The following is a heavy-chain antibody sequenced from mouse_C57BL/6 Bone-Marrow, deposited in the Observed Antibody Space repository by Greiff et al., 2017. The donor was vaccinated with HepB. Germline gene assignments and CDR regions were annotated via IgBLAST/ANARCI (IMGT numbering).Heavy chain of an antibody. J-gene: IGHJ2*01. CDR3: ARDEEGATGRYYFDY. CDR2: FYPGSGSI. CDR1: GYTFTEYT. Sequence: QVQLKESGAELVKPGASVKLSCKASGYTFTEYTIHWVKQRSGQGLEWIGWFYPGSGSIKYNEKFKDKATLTADKSSSTVYMERSRLTSEDSAVYFCARDEEGATGRYYFDYWGQGTTLTVSS. V-gene: IGHV1-62-2*01. D-gene: IGHD1-1*01.